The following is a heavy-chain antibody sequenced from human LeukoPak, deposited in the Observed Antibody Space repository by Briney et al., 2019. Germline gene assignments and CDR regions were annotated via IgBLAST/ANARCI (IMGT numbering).Heavy chain of an antibody. J-gene: IGHJ4*02. D-gene: IGHD3-3*01. CDR3: ARVCITIFGVVMNYFDY. CDR1: GDSIGAYY. V-gene: IGHV4-4*07. Sequence: SETLSLTCTVSGDSIGAYYWSWIRQPAGKGLEWIGRIYKSMYSGGSTDYNPSLKSRVTISVDTSKNQFSLKLSSVTAADTAVYYCARVCITIFGVVMNYFDYWGRGTLVTVSS. CDR2: IYKSMYSGGST.